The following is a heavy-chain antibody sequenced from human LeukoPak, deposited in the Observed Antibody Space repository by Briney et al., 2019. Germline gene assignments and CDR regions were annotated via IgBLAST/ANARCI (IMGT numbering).Heavy chain of an antibody. CDR2: ISSSSSYI. V-gene: IGHV3-21*05. J-gene: IGHJ4*02. CDR1: GFTFSSYS. CDR3: ALSSLTLSGFDY. D-gene: IGHD6-13*01. Sequence: GGSLRLSCAASGFTFSSYSMNWVRQAPGKGLEWVSYISSSSSYIYYADSVKGRFTISRDNAKNSLYLQMNSLRAEDTAVYYCALSSLTLSGFDYWGQGTLVTVSS.